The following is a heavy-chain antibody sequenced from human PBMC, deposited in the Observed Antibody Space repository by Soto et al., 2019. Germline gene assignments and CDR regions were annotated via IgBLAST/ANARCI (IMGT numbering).Heavy chain of an antibody. CDR1: GFTFSSYA. D-gene: IGHD2-2*01. V-gene: IGHV3-30-3*01. CDR2: ISYDGSNK. Sequence: QVQLVESGGGVVQPGRSLRLSCAASGFTFSSYAMHWVRQAPGKGLEWVALISYDGSNKYYADSVKGRFTISRDNSKKPLYLQMNSLRAEETAVYYCARDSQVVSPIYDYYYYGMDVWGQGTTVTVSS. CDR3: ARDSQVVSPIYDYYYYGMDV. J-gene: IGHJ6*02.